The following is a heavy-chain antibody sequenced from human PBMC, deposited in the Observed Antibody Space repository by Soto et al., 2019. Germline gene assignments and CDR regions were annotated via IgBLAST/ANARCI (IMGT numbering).Heavy chain of an antibody. J-gene: IGHJ6*02. V-gene: IGHV1-18*04. CDR2: ISGYNGNT. CDR3: AREAHCGGAAGCIAMDV. D-gene: IGHD2-21*01. CDR1: AYSFTSDG. Sequence: ASVKGSCKASAYSFTSDGVSWVRQAPVQGLEWMGWISGYNGNTNYAQKFRDRVTMTTDTSTSTAYMELRSLRSDDSAVYYCAREAHCGGAAGCIAMDVWGQGTTVSVSS.